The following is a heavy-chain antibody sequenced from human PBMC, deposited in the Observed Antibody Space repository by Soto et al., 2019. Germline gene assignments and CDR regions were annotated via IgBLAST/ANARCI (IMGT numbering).Heavy chain of an antibody. J-gene: IGHJ4*02. CDR2: VLYSGST. CDR1: GDSFTSSSYY. CDR3: ARLVQGYFDY. Sequence: HLQLQESGPGLVKPSETLSLTCTVSGDSFTSSSYYWGWIRQPPGKGLGWIGSVLYSGSTDYNPSLKSRVTISVDSPKNQLSLKLSSVTAADTAVYYRARLVQGYFDYWGQGTLVTVSS. V-gene: IGHV4-39*01.